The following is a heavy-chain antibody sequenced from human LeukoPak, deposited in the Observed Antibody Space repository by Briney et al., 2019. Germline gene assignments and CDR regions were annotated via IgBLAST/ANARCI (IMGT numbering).Heavy chain of an antibody. CDR3: ARGTSIRGDDYHGMDV. Sequence: SVKVSCKASGGTFSSYTFNWVRQAPGQGPEWMGRIIPILNTTNYAQKLQDRVTIIADRSTSTPYMELRGLRSEDTAVYYCARGTSIRGDDYHGMDVWGQGTTITVSS. J-gene: IGHJ6*02. CDR1: GGTFSSYT. V-gene: IGHV1-69*08. D-gene: IGHD3-10*01. CDR2: IIPILNTT.